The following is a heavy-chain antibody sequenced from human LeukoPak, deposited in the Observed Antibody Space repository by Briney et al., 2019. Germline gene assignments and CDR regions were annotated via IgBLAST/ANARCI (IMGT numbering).Heavy chain of an antibody. CDR2: MNPVSGDA. Sequence: GASVKVSCKASGYTFSNFDINWVRQAPGQGLEWMGWMNPVSGDAGSAQKFQGRVTMTRDTSTSTVYMELSSLRSEDTAVYYCARDLYYYGSGSYHDAFDIWGQGTMVTVSS. J-gene: IGHJ3*02. V-gene: IGHV1-8*01. CDR3: ARDLYYYGSGSYHDAFDI. D-gene: IGHD3-10*01. CDR1: GYTFSNFD.